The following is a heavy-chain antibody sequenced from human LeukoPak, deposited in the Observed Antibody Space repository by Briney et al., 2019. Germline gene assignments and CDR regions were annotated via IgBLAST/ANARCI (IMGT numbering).Heavy chain of an antibody. D-gene: IGHD2-8*02. CDR3: ARSRTGNYFDY. Sequence: GGSLRLSCAASGFAFSGYSMNWVRQAPGKGLEWVSYISSGSSTIFYADSVKGRFTISRDNAKSSLFLQMNSLRAEGTAVYYCARSRTGNYFDYWGQGTLVTVSS. CDR1: GFAFSGYS. J-gene: IGHJ4*02. V-gene: IGHV3-48*01. CDR2: ISSGSSTI.